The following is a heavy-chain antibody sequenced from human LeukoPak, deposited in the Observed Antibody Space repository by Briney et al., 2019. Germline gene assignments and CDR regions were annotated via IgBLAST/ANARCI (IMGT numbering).Heavy chain of an antibody. CDR1: GITFNSYT. D-gene: IGHD3-10*01. J-gene: IGHJ4*02. CDR2: ISSSSSYV. CDR3: ATGHGSGSYYNL. Sequence: GGSLRLSCAASGITFNSYTMNWVRQAPGKGLEWVSSISSSSSYVYYAASVKGRFTISRDNAKNSLYLQMNRLRAEDTAVYYCATGHGSGSYYNLWGQGTLVTVSS. V-gene: IGHV3-21*04.